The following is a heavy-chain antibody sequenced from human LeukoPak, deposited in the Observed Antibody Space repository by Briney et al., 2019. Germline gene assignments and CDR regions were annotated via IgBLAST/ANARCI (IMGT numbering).Heavy chain of an antibody. D-gene: IGHD1-26*01. CDR2: IYTTGST. CDR3: ARESTIVGATMI. Sequence: PSETLSLTCTVSGDSISIYHWSWIRQIAGKGLEWIGHIYTTGSTTYNPSLRSRVTMPVDTSKNQFSLKLSSVTAADTAVYYCARESTIVGATMIWGQGTLVTVSS. J-gene: IGHJ4*02. V-gene: IGHV4-4*07. CDR1: GDSISIYH.